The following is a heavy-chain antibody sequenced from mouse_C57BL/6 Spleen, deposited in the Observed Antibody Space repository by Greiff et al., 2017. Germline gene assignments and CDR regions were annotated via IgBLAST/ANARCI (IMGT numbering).Heavy chain of an antibody. D-gene: IGHD2-4*01. CDR2: INPNNGGT. J-gene: IGHJ2*01. CDR1: GYTFTDYN. V-gene: IGHV1-18*01. Sequence: VQLQQSGPELVKPGASVKIPCKASGYTFTDYNMDWVKQSHGKSLEWIGDINPNNGGTIYNQKFKGKATLTVDKSSSTAYMELRSLTSEDTAVYYCARLGDYDGGAYYFDYWGQGTTLTVSS. CDR3: ARLGDYDGGAYYFDY.